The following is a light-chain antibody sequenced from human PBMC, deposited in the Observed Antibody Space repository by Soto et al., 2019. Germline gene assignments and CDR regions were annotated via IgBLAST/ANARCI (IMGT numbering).Light chain of an antibody. Sequence: DIVLTQSPATLSLSPGERATLSCRASQSISIYLAWYQQKPGQAPRLLIYDASNMATGIPARFSGSGSGTDFTLTTSSLEPEDFAVYYCQQRSNWPPITFGQGTRLEIK. CDR1: QSISIY. J-gene: IGKJ5*01. CDR2: DAS. V-gene: IGKV3-11*01. CDR3: QQRSNWPPIT.